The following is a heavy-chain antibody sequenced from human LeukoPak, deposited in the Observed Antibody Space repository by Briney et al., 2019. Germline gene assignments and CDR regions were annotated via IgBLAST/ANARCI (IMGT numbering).Heavy chain of an antibody. D-gene: IGHD2-15*01. Sequence: GGSLRLSCAASGFTFSSYAMHWVRQAPGKGLEWVAVISYDGSNKYYADSVKGRFTISRDNSKNTLYLQMNSLRAEDTAVYYCARDSPADCSGGSCYSEGFDYWGQGTLVTVSP. CDR1: GFTFSSYA. CDR2: ISYDGSNK. J-gene: IGHJ4*02. V-gene: IGHV3-30*04. CDR3: ARDSPADCSGGSCYSEGFDY.